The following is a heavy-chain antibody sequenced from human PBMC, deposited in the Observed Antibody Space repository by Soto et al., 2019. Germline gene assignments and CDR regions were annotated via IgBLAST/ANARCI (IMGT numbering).Heavy chain of an antibody. Sequence: QVQLQESGPGLVKPSQTLSLTCTVSDDSITTNKYAWTWIRQNPEKGLEWIGYVYSNGNTRSSPSLQSRVSMSVDTSKSHFSLRLSSVTAADTAVYFCARASYFRPSGSYYFVSWGQGTLVTVSS. J-gene: IGHJ4*02. D-gene: IGHD3-10*01. V-gene: IGHV4-31*03. CDR3: ARASYFRPSGSYYFVS. CDR2: VYSNGNT. CDR1: DDSITTNKYA.